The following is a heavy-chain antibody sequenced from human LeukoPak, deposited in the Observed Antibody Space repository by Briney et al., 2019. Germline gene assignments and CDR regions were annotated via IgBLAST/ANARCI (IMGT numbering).Heavy chain of an antibody. D-gene: IGHD3-22*01. CDR2: INPNSGGT. Sequence: GASVKVSCKASGYTFTGYYMHWVRQAPGQGLEWMGWINPNSGGTNYAQKFQGRVTMTRDTSISTAHMELSRLRSDDTAVYYCARESRRYYDSSGYYNYWGQGTLVTVSS. V-gene: IGHV1-2*02. CDR3: ARESRRYYDSSGYYNY. CDR1: GYTFTGYY. J-gene: IGHJ4*02.